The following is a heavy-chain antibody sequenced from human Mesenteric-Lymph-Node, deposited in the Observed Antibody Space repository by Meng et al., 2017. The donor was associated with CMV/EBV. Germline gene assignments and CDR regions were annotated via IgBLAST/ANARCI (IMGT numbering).Heavy chain of an antibody. D-gene: IGHD2-8*01. CDR3: ARVYCTTGRCYWTTAN. Sequence: ASVKVSCKASGYTFSNYGISWVRQAPGQGLEWMGWINAYSGNTNYAQKVQGRVTMTADTSTSTAYMELRSLRSDDTAVYYCARVYCTTGRCYWTTANWGQGTLVTVSS. J-gene: IGHJ4*02. CDR2: INAYSGNT. V-gene: IGHV1-18*01. CDR1: GYTFSNYG.